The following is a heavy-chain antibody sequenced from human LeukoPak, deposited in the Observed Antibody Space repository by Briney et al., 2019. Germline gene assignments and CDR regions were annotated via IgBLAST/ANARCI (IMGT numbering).Heavy chain of an antibody. D-gene: IGHD3-10*01. J-gene: IGHJ5*02. CDR3: ARGFGDWGLSWFDP. CDR2: IYYSGSA. CDR1: GGSVSSGSYY. Sequence: SETLSLTCTVSGGSVSSGSYYWSWIRQPPGKGLEWIGYIYYSGSAKYNPSPKSRVTISVDTSKNQFSLKLTSVTAADTAVYYCARGFGDWGLSWFDPWGQGTLVTVSS. V-gene: IGHV4-61*01.